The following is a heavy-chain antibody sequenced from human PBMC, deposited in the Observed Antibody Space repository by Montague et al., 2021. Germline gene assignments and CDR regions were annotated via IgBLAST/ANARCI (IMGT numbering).Heavy chain of an antibody. J-gene: IGHJ6*03. D-gene: IGHD1-26*01. CDR3: ARAWARYYYMDI. CDR2: VSHGGRT. CDR1: RSLINCYYY. V-gene: IGHV4-38-2*02. Sequence: SETLSLTCTVPRSLINCYYYWGWIRQPPGKGLEWMGSVSHGGRTYYNPSLKRRVTISVDTSNNHSSLKLSSVTAADTAMYYCARAWARYYYMDIWGKGTTITVSS.